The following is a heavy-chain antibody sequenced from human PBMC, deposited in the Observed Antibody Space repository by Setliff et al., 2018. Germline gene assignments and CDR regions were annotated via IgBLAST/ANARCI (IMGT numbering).Heavy chain of an antibody. D-gene: IGHD3-22*01. Sequence: GESLKISCKGSGYTFTGYWIGWVRQMPGKGLEWMGIIYPGDSGTRYSPSFQGQVTISADKSITTAYLQWSSLRASDTAMYYCARTYDSSGYHDAFDIWGQGTMVTVS. CDR1: GYTFTGYW. CDR3: ARTYDSSGYHDAFDI. V-gene: IGHV5-51*01. CDR2: IYPGDSGT. J-gene: IGHJ3*02.